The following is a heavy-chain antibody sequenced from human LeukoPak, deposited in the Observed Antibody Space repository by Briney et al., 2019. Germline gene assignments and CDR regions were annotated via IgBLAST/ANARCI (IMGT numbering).Heavy chain of an antibody. Sequence: SETLSLTCTVSGGSISSSSYYWGWIRQPPGKGLEWIGSIYYSGSTYYNPSLKSRVTISVDTSKNQFSLKLSSVTAADTAVYYCAGAGGGSSFLDYWGQGTLVTVSS. CDR3: AGAGGGSSFLDY. D-gene: IGHD6-6*01. CDR2: IYYSGST. CDR1: GGSISSSSYY. V-gene: IGHV4-39*07. J-gene: IGHJ4*02.